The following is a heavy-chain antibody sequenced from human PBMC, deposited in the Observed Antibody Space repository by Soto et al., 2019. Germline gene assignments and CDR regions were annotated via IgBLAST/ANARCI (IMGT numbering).Heavy chain of an antibody. CDR2: IKEDGSNK. V-gene: IGHV3-7*01. CDR1: GFTFSDHW. J-gene: IGHJ4*02. D-gene: IGHD2-8*02. Sequence: PGGSLRLSCAASGFTFSDHWMSWVRQAPGKGLEWVANIKEDGSNKYYVDSVKGRFTISRDNAQNLLYLQMNSLRVEDTAVYFCARDQSWSLDFWGQGTLVTVSS. CDR3: ARDQSWSLDF.